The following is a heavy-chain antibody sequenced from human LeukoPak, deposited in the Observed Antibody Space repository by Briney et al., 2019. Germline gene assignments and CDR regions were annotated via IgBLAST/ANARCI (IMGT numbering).Heavy chain of an antibody. CDR2: IIPIFGTA. Sequence: GASVKVSCKASGGTFSSYAISWVRQAPGQGLEWMGGIIPIFGTANYAQRFQGRVTITTDESTSTAYMELSSLRSEDTAVYYCARGGASTMDVWGKGTTVTVSS. CDR3: ARGGASTMDV. J-gene: IGHJ6*03. D-gene: IGHD1-26*01. V-gene: IGHV1-69*05. CDR1: GGTFSSYA.